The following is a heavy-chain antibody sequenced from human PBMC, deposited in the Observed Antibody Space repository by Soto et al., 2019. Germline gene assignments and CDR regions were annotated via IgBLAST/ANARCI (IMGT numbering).Heavy chain of an antibody. Sequence: STQPLSLTCAVSGGSIISSKWMTWLRRPPWKGLEWIGEIYHRGSTNYKPSVKRRVTISVDKSKNQFSLKLSSVTAADTAVYYCARVSAGTYGIDVWGQGTTVS. D-gene: IGHD6-13*01. CDR3: ARVSAGTYGIDV. CDR1: GGSIISSKW. J-gene: IGHJ6*02. CDR2: IYHRGST. V-gene: IGHV4-4*02.